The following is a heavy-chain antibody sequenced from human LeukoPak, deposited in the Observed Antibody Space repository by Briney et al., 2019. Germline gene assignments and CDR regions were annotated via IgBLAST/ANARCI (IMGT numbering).Heavy chain of an antibody. V-gene: IGHV4-59*12. Sequence: PSETLSLTCTVSGGSISTYYWSWIRQPPGKGLECIGYMYYSGSTNYSPSLKSRVTISIDTSNNQFSLKLISVTAADMAVYYCARLNKPGWFDPWGQGTLVTVSS. CDR2: MYYSGST. CDR1: GGSISTYY. D-gene: IGHD1-14*01. J-gene: IGHJ5*02. CDR3: ARLNKPGWFDP.